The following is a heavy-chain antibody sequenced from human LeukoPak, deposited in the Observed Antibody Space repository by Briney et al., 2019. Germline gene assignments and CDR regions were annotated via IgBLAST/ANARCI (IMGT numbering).Heavy chain of an antibody. J-gene: IGHJ4*02. D-gene: IGHD1-1*01. CDR1: GDSISTYY. Sequence: PSETLSLTCTVSGDSISTYYRSWVRQPPGKGLEWVGYLYYTGSTNYNPYLKSRVTISVDKTKKKILQKERSAPAADTAVYYCARHCVVSPFYKSGATGLDYWGQGTLVTVSS. CDR3: ARHCVVSPFYKSGATGLDY. V-gene: IGHV4-59*08. CDR2: LYYTGST.